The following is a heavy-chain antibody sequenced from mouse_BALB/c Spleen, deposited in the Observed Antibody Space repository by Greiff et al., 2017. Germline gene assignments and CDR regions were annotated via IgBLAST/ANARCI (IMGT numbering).Heavy chain of an antibody. CDR2: IFPGSGNT. V-gene: IGHV1-66*01. CDR3: ARGLYGNYEGFAY. D-gene: IGHD2-1*01. J-gene: IGHJ3*01. Sequence: VKLQESGPELVKPGASVKISCKASGYSFTSYYIHWVKQRPGQGLEWIGWIFPGSGNTKYNEKFKGKATLTADTSSSTAYMQLSSLTSEDSAVYFCARGLYGNYEGFAYWGQGTLVTVSA. CDR1: GYSFTSYY.